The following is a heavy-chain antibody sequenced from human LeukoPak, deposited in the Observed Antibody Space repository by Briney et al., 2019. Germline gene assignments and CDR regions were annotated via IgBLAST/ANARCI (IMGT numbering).Heavy chain of an antibody. V-gene: IGHV4-39*01. CDR3: ARGGILVISGVNWFDP. CDR1: GGSISSSSYY. J-gene: IGHJ5*02. Sequence: PSETLSLTCTVSGGSISSSSYYWGWIRQPPGKGLEWIGEINHSGSTNYNPSLKSRVTISVDTSKNQFSLKLSSVTAADTAVYYCARGGILVISGVNWFDPWGQGTLVTVSS. CDR2: INHSGST. D-gene: IGHD3-9*01.